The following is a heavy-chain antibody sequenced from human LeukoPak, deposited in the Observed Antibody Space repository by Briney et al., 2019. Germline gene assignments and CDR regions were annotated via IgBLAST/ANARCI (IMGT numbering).Heavy chain of an antibody. CDR1: GFTLRSYD. J-gene: IGHJ4*02. CDR3: AKEYSGYDFDY. V-gene: IGHV3-23*01. D-gene: IGHD5-12*01. CDR2: TSGSGVNS. Sequence: GGSLRLSCAASGFTLRSYDMSWVRQAPGQGLEWVAATSGSGVNSYYADSVRGRFTISRDNSQNTLYLQRDSLRADDTALYYCAKEYSGYDFDYWGQGTLVTVSS.